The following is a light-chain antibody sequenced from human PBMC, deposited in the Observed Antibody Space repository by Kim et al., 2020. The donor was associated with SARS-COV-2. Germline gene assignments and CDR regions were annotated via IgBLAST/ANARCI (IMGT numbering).Light chain of an antibody. J-gene: IGLJ3*02. Sequence: QSVLTQPPSVSAAPGQKVTISCSGSSSNIGNNYVSWYQQLPGTAPKILIYDHNKRPSGIPDRFSGSKSGTSATLGITGLQTGDEADYYCATWDSSLSAGVFGGGTQLTVL. V-gene: IGLV1-51*01. CDR1: SSNIGNNY. CDR3: ATWDSSLSAGV. CDR2: DHN.